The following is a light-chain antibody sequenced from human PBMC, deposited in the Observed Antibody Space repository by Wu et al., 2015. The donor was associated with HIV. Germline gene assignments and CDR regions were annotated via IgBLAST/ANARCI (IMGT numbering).Light chain of an antibody. J-gene: IGKJ4*01. V-gene: IGKV3-15*01. CDR3: QQRSNWPPIT. CDR1: QSVSSN. CDR2: GAS. Sequence: EIVMTQSPATLSMSPGERATLSCRASQSVSSNLAWYQQKPGQAPRLLIYGASIRATGIPARFSGSGSGTEFTLTISSMQSEDFAVYYCQQRSNWPPITFGGGTKVEIK.